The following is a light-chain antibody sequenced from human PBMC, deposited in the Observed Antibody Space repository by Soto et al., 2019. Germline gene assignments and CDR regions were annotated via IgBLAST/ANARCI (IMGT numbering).Light chain of an antibody. V-gene: IGKV3-15*01. Sequence: DIVMTQSPATLSVSPGERATLSCRASQSVRSNLAWYQQKRGQAPRLLIYGASTRATGIPARFSGSGSGTEFTLTISSLQSEDFAVYYCQHYNNWPSFGQGTKVDIK. CDR2: GAS. CDR3: QHYNNWPS. CDR1: QSVRSN. J-gene: IGKJ1*01.